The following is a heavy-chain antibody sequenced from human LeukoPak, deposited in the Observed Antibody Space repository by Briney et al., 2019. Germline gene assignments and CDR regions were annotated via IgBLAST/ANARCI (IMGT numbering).Heavy chain of an antibody. Sequence: GGSLRLSCAASGFTFSSYAMSWVRQAPGKGLEWVSGISWNSGSIGYADSVKGRFTISRDNAKNSLYLQMNRLRAEDTAVYYWPKGDNKPPGLGTDKTNWGQGTLV. CDR2: ISWNSGSI. CDR3: PKGDNKPPGLGTDKTN. J-gene: IGHJ4*02. D-gene: IGHD6-13*01. CDR1: GFTFSSYA. V-gene: IGHV3-9*01.